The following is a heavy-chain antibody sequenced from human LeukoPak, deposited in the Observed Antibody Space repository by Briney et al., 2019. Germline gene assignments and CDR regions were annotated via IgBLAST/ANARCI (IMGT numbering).Heavy chain of an antibody. CDR1: GFTFSSYS. D-gene: IGHD5-18*01. CDR2: ISSSRSYI. CDR3: ATVKMSYGHPGYFDY. J-gene: IGHJ4*02. V-gene: IGHV3-21*01. Sequence: GGSLRLSCAASGFTFSSYSMNWVRQAPGKGLEWVSFISSSRSYIYYADSVKGRFTISRDNAKNSLYLQMNSLRAEDTAVYYCATVKMSYGHPGYFDYWGQGTLVTVSS.